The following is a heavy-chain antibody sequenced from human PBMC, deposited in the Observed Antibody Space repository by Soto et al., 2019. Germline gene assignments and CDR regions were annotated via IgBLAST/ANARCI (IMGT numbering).Heavy chain of an antibody. J-gene: IGHJ4*02. D-gene: IGHD6-13*01. CDR1: GYTFTSYG. CDR2: INPYNANT. CDR3: ARTPTYSRLGDY. V-gene: IGHV1-18*04. Sequence: QVELVQSGGEVKKPGASVKVSCKASGYTFTSYGIGWVRQAPGQRLEWVGWINPYNANTNYAQEFQGRVTMTTDTSTSTVYMELRSLRSDDTAFYYCARTPTYSRLGDYWGQGTLVTVAS.